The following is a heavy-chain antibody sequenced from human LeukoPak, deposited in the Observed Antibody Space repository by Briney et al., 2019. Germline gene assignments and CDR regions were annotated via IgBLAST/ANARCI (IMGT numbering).Heavy chain of an antibody. CDR2: IYITGST. CDR1: GGSITSYY. D-gene: IGHD6-13*01. Sequence: SETLSLTCTVSGGSITSYYWSWIRQSAGKGLEWIGRIYITGSTTYNPSLKSRVTMSLDTSKNQFSLKLSSVTAADTAVYYCARSMYSSSWYAPGFDPWGQGTLVTVSS. J-gene: IGHJ5*02. V-gene: IGHV4-4*07. CDR3: ARSMYSSSWYAPGFDP.